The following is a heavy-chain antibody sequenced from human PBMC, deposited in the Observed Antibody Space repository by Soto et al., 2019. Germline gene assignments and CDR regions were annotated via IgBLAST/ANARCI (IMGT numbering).Heavy chain of an antibody. CDR1: GGSISSSNW. CDR3: ARGSNWSGGPYYFDY. J-gene: IGHJ4*02. Sequence: QVQLQESGPGLVKPSGTLSLTCAVSGGSISSSNWWSWVRQPPGKGLAWIGEIYHSGSTNYNPSLKCRVTISVDKSKNQFSLKLSSVTAADTAVYYCARGSNWSGGPYYFDYWGQGTLVTVSS. D-gene: IGHD2-15*01. CDR2: IYHSGST. V-gene: IGHV4-4*02.